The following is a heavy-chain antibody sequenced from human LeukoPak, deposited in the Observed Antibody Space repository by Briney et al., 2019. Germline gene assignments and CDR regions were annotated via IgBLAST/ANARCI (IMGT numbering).Heavy chain of an antibody. Sequence: PGGSLRLSCAASGFTFSSYGMHWVRQAPGKGLEWVAVISYDGSNKYYADSVKGRFTISRDNSKNTLYLQMNSLRAEDTAVYYCAREVDSYGYSAFDYWGQGTLVTVSS. CDR3: AREVDSYGYSAFDY. V-gene: IGHV3-30*03. CDR1: GFTFSSYG. D-gene: IGHD5-18*01. J-gene: IGHJ4*02. CDR2: ISYDGSNK.